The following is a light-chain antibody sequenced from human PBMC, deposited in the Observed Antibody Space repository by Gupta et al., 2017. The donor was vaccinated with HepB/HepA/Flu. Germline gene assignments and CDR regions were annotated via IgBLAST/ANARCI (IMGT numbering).Light chain of an antibody. V-gene: IGKV3-20*01. Sequence: EIVLTQSPGTLSLSPGETATLSCRASQSVSSSYLAWYQQKPGQSPRLLIYDVSSRATGIPDRFSGSGSGTDFTLTISRLEPEDFAVYYCQQYGTSPVTFGQGTRLEIE. CDR2: DVS. J-gene: IGKJ5*01. CDR3: QQYGTSPVT. CDR1: QSVSSSY.